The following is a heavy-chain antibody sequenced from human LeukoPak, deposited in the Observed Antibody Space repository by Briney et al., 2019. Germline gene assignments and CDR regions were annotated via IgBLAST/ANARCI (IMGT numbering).Heavy chain of an antibody. CDR3: ARALDEGARFDY. CDR2: ISYDGTNK. V-gene: IGHV3-30*04. J-gene: IGHJ4*02. CDR1: GFTFSSYA. Sequence: GGSLRLSCAASGFTFSSYAMHWVRQAPGRGLEWVAVISYDGTNKYYADSMKGRFTISRDNSKNTLYLQMNSLRAEDTAVYYCARALDEGARFDYWGQGTLVTVSS.